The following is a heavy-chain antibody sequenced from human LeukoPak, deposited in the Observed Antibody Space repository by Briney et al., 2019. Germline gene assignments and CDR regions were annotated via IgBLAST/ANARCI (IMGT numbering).Heavy chain of an antibody. CDR1: GYTFTSYG. D-gene: IGHD3-3*01. CDR2: INPSGGST. CDR3: ARDGTWDRIFGSGSGRWFDP. Sequence: GASVKVSCKASGYTFTSYGISWVRQAPGQGLEWMGIINPSGGSTSYAQKFQGRVTMTRDTSTSTVYMELSSLRSEDTAVYYCARDGTWDRIFGSGSGRWFDPWGQGTLVTVSS. V-gene: IGHV1-46*01. J-gene: IGHJ5*02.